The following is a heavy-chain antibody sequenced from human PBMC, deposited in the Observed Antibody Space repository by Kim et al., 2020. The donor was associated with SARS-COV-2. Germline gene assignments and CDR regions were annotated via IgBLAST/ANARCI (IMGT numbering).Heavy chain of an antibody. CDR2: VDHTGAI. CDR1: VGSFSGYH. D-gene: IGHD3-3*01. V-gene: IGHV4-34*01. CDR3: ARGWVGVVPSPILGRGPYYDDYVMDV. J-gene: IGHJ6*02. Sequence: SETLSLTCAVYVGSFSGYHWSWIRQPPGKGLEWIGEVDHTGAISYNPSLKSRAAISVDRSKNQISLQLNSVTAADTAVYFCARGWVGVVPSPILGRGPYYDDYVMDVWGRGTPVTVS.